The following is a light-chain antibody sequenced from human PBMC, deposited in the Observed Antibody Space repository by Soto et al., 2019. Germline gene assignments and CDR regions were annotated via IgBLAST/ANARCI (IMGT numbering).Light chain of an antibody. CDR1: QSISSW. CDR2: KAS. CDR3: QQYNSYSRT. V-gene: IGKV1-5*03. Sequence: DIQATQSPSTLSASVGYRVTITCRASQSISSWLAWYQQKPGKAPKLLIYKASSLESGVPSRFSGRGSGTEFTLTSSSLQPDDFATYYCQQYNSYSRTFGQGTKVDI. J-gene: IGKJ1*01.